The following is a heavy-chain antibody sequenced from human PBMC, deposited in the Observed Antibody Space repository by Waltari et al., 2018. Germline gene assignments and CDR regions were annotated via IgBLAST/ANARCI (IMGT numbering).Heavy chain of an antibody. Sequence: QVQLQQWGAGRLKPSETLSLTCAVYGGSFSGYYWRWIRPPPGTGLEWIGEINHSGSTNYNPSLKSRVTISVDTSKNQFSLKLSSVTAADTAVYYCARGQGIALGLGYYYYGMDVWGQGTTVTVSS. D-gene: IGHD6-13*01. CDR2: INHSGST. V-gene: IGHV4-34*01. CDR1: GGSFSGYY. J-gene: IGHJ6*02. CDR3: ARGQGIALGLGYYYYGMDV.